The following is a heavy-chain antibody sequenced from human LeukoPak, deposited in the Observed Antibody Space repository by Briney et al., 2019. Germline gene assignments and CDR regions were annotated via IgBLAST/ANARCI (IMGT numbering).Heavy chain of an antibody. Sequence: PGGSLRLSCAASGFTFSSYAMNWVRQVPGKGLEWVSGVSGNGGRTDYADSVKGRFTISRDNSKNSLFLQMNSLRAEETAIYYCAKGVSGHYDILTGNDYWGQGTLVTVSS. V-gene: IGHV3-23*01. J-gene: IGHJ4*02. CDR3: AKGVSGHYDILTGNDY. CDR2: VSGNGGRT. CDR1: GFTFSSYA. D-gene: IGHD3-9*01.